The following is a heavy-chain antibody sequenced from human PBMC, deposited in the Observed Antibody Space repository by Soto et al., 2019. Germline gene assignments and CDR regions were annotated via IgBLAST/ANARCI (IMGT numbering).Heavy chain of an antibody. CDR1: GGSFSGYY. V-gene: IGHV4-34*01. J-gene: IGHJ3*02. CDR2: INHSGST. D-gene: IGHD6-13*01. Sequence: SETLSLTCAVYGGSFSGYYWSWIRQPPGKGLEWIGEINHSGSTNYNPSLKSRVTISVDTSKNQFSLKLSSVTAADTAVYYCASPRMAAAGTFDIWGQGTMVTVSS. CDR3: ASPRMAAAGTFDI.